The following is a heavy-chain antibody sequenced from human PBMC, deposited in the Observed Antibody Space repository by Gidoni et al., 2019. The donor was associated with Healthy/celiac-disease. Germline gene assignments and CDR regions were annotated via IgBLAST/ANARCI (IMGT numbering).Heavy chain of an antibody. CDR1: GFSLSNARMG. D-gene: IGHD1-26*01. J-gene: IGHJ6*02. CDR2: IFSNDEK. CDR3: ARIRGGSYYKVYYYYYGMDV. Sequence: QVTLKESGPVLVKPTETLTLTCTVSGFSLSNARMGVSWIRQPPGKALEWLAHIFSNDEKSYSTSLKSRLTISKDTSKSQVVLTMTNMDPVDTATYYCARIRGGSYYKVYYYYYGMDVWGQGTTVTVSS. V-gene: IGHV2-26*01.